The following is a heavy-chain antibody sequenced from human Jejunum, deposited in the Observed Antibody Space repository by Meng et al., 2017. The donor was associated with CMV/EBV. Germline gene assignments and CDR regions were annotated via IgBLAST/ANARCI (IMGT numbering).Heavy chain of an antibody. CDR2: IYYSGST. CDR3: ASGGIYDFWSGYYTGQTWFDP. Sequence: YYWSWIRQPPGNGLEWIGYIYYSGSTNYNPSLKSRVTISVDTSKNQFSLKLSSVTAADTAVYYCASGGIYDFWSGYYTGQTWFDPWGQGTLVTVSS. CDR1: YY. D-gene: IGHD3-3*01. J-gene: IGHJ5*02. V-gene: IGHV4-59*01.